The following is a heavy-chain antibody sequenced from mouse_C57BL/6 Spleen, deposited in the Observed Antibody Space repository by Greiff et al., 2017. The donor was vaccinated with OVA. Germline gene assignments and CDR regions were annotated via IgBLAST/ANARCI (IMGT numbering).Heavy chain of an antibody. CDR3: ARSYGNYFDY. J-gene: IGHJ2*01. CDR1: GFTFSSYT. CDR2: ISGGGGNP. V-gene: IGHV5-9*01. D-gene: IGHD3-3*01. Sequence: DVHLVESGGGLVKPGGSLKLSCAASGFTFSSYTMSWVRQTPEKRLEWVATISGGGGNPYYPDSVKGRFPISRDNAKNPLYLQMSSLRSEDTALYYCARSYGNYFDYWGQGTTLTVSS.